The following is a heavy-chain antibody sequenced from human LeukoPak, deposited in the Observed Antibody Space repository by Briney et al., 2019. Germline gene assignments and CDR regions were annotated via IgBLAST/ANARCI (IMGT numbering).Heavy chain of an antibody. V-gene: IGHV4-31*03. CDR3: ARVDSRGYLQPEAFDI. CDR2: IYYSGST. Sequence: KSSETLSLTCTVSGGSISSGDYYWSWIRQHPGKGLEWIDYIYYSGSTYYNPSLKSRFTISVDTSKNQFSLKLSSVTAADTAVFFCARVDSRGYLQPEAFDIWGQGTLVTAFS. CDR1: GGSISSGDYY. J-gene: IGHJ3*02. D-gene: IGHD3-22*01.